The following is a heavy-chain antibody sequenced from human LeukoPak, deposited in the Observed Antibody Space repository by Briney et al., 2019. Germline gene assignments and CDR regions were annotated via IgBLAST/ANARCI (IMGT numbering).Heavy chain of an antibody. D-gene: IGHD3-3*01. Sequence: SETLSLTCTVSGGSISSYYWSWIRQPAGKGLEWIGRIYTSGSTNYNPSLKSRVTMSVDTSKNQFSLKLSSVTAADTAVYYCAREIYDFWGGYLYYYYGMDVWGQGTTVTVSS. J-gene: IGHJ6*02. CDR3: AREIYDFWGGYLYYYYGMDV. CDR1: GGSISSYY. V-gene: IGHV4-4*07. CDR2: IYTSGST.